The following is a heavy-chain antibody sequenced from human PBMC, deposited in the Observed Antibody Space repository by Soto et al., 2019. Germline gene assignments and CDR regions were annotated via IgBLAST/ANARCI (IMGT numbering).Heavy chain of an antibody. CDR2: ISSSSSYI. V-gene: IGHV3-21*01. CDR1: GFIFRSYN. Sequence: EVQLVESGGGLVKPGGSLRLSCAASGFIFRSYNMNWVRQAPGKGLEWVSSISSSSSYIYYADSVKGRFTISRDKAKNSLYPQMDSLRAEDTGVYYCAGDNHYYGINLWGQGTTVTVSS. J-gene: IGHJ6*02. CDR3: AGDNHYYGINL.